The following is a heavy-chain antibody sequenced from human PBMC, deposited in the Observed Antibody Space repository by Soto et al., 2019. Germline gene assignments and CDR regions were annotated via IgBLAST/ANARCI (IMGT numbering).Heavy chain of an antibody. D-gene: IGHD3-16*01. V-gene: IGHV2-5*02. CDR2: IYWDDDK. CDR1: GFSLSTTAVG. CDR3: AHRDTSSETRGEFDY. Sequence: QITLKESGPTLVKPTQTLTLTCTFSGFSLSTTAVGVGWIRQPPGKALEWLAFIYWDDDKRYSPSLKGRLTVTKDTSKNQVVLTMTDMDPVDTATYYCAHRDTSSETRGEFDYWGQGTLVTVSS. J-gene: IGHJ4*02.